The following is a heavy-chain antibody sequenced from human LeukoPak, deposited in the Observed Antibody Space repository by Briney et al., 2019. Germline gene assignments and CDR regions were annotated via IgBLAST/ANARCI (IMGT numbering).Heavy chain of an antibody. CDR1: GYRFPTYW. D-gene: IGHD2-2*03. J-gene: IGHJ4*02. CDR3: ARPPSRGYSSSFEY. Sequence: GESLKISCKGSGYRFPTYWIDWVRQMPGKGLEWMGIIYPDESNIRYSPSFQGQVTISADKSISTAYLQWSSLKASDTAMYYCARPPSRGYSSSFEYWGQGTLVTVSS. V-gene: IGHV5-51*01. CDR2: IYPDESNI.